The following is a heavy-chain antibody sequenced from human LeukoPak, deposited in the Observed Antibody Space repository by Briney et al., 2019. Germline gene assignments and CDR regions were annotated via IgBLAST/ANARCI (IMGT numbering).Heavy chain of an antibody. CDR2: ISYDGSNK. CDR3: AKDGRDGFLPDY. V-gene: IGHV3-30*18. CDR1: GFTFSSYG. Sequence: GGSLRLSCAASGFTFSSYGMHWVRQAPGKGLEWVAVISYDGSNKYYADSVKGRFTTSRDNSKNTLYLQMNSLRAEDTAVYYRAKDGRDGFLPDYWGQGTPVTVSS. J-gene: IGHJ4*02. D-gene: IGHD5-24*01.